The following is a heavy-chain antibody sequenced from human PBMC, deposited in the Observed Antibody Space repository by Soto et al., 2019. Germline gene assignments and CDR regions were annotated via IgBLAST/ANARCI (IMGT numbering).Heavy chain of an antibody. D-gene: IGHD2-15*01. J-gene: IGHJ4*02. CDR1: GGSFSSYY. CDR2: IYYSGST. CDR3: ARLWGTVVRDADY. V-gene: IGHV4-59*08. Sequence: PSETLSLTCAVYGGSFSSYYWSWIRQPPGKGLEWIGYIYYSGSTNYNPSLKSRVTISVDTSKNQFSLKLTSVTAADTALYYCARLWGTVVRDADYWGQGTLVTVSS.